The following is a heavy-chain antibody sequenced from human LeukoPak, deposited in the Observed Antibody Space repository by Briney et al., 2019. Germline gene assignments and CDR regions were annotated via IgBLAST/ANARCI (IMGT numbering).Heavy chain of an antibody. J-gene: IGHJ4*02. CDR1: GGSITSGSYF. V-gene: IGHV4-61*02. CDR3: ARGGDSSGYYYSIDY. Sequence: PSETLSLTCTVSGGSITSGSYFWSWIRQPAGKGLEWIGRIYITETTNYNPSLKSRVTISLDTSKNQISLKLRSVTAADTAVYYCARGGDSSGYYYSIDYWGQGTLVTVSS. D-gene: IGHD3-22*01. CDR2: IYITETT.